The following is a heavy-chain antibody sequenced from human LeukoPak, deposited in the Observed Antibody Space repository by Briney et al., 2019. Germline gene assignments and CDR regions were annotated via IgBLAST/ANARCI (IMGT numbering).Heavy chain of an antibody. D-gene: IGHD3-9*01. CDR3: AKVSLLLRYYDILTGSPFDY. CDR2: ISGSDGST. J-gene: IGHJ4*02. CDR1: GFTFSSYA. V-gene: IGHV3-23*01. Sequence: GGSLRLSCAASGFTFSSYAMSWVRQAPGKGLEWVSAISGSDGSTYYADPVKGRFTISRDNSKNTLYLQMNSLRAEDTAVYYCAKVSLLLRYYDILTGSPFDYWGQGTLVTVSS.